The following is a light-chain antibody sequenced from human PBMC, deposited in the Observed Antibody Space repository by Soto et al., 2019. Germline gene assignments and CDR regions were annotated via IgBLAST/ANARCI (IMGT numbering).Light chain of an antibody. CDR1: NIATKS. J-gene: IGLJ3*02. V-gene: IGLV3-21*04. CDR3: QVWDSSSDHWV. CDR2: YDD. Sequence: SYELTQPPSVSVAPGKTARIPCGGNNIATKSVHWYQQKPGQAPVLVIYYDDDRPSGIPERFSGSNSGNTATLTISRVEAGDEADYYCQVWDSSSDHWVFGGGTKLTVL.